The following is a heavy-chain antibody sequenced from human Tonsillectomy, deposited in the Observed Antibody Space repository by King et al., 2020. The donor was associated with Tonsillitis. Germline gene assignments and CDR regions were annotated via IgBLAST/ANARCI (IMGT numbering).Heavy chain of an antibody. J-gene: IGHJ4*02. Sequence: VQLVESGGGLVQPGGSLRVSCAASGFTFSSYAMSWVRQAPGKGLEWVSLISGGGGSTYYADSVKGRFTISRDNSKNTLYLQMNSLRVEDTAVYYCAKDPTYYKNTYSFDYWGQGTLVTVSS. D-gene: IGHD3-10*01. CDR2: ISGGGGST. CDR3: AKDPTYYKNTYSFDY. V-gene: IGHV3-23*04. CDR1: GFTFSSYA.